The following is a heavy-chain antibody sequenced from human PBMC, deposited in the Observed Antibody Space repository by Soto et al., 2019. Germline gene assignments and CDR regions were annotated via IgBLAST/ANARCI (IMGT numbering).Heavy chain of an antibody. D-gene: IGHD6-19*01. CDR3: ARTTTVAGTPEFDH. V-gene: IGHV3-30-3*01. CDR2: ISYDGTNK. CDR1: GFTFSSFS. J-gene: IGHJ4*02. Sequence: QVQLVESGGGVVQPGRSLRLSCAASGFTFSSFSLHWVRQAPGKGLEWLALISYDGTNKYNADSVKGRFTISRDNPNNTLYLQLNSLRPDDTAVYYCARTTTVAGTPEFDHWGQGALVTVSS.